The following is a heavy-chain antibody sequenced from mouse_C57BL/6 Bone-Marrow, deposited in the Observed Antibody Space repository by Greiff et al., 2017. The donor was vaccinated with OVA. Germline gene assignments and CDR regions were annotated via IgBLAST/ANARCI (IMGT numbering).Heavy chain of an antibody. J-gene: IGHJ2*01. V-gene: IGHV1-80*01. CDR1: GYAFSSYW. D-gene: IGHD1-1*01. CDR3: ARRGIYYYNYFDY. CDR2: IYPGDGDT. Sequence: VKLQESGAELVKPGASVKISCKASGYAFSSYWMNWVKQRPGKGLEWIGQIYPGDGDTNYNGKFKGKATLTADKSSSTAYMQLSSLTSEDSAVYFCARRGIYYYNYFDYWGQGTTLTVSS.